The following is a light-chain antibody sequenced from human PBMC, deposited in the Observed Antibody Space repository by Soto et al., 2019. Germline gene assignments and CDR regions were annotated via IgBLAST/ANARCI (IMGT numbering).Light chain of an antibody. CDR2: GAS. Sequence: ESVLAQSPGTLSLSPGERATLSCRASQTVSITYLTWYQQKPGQAPRLLIFGASKRATGIPDRFSGSGSGRDFTLTISGLEPEDFAVYYCQQYGSSPLISFGQGTRLEIK. J-gene: IGKJ5*01. CDR1: QTVSITY. CDR3: QQYGSSPLIS. V-gene: IGKV3-20*01.